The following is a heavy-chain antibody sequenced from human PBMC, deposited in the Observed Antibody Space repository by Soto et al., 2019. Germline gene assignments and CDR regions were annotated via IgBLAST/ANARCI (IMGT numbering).Heavy chain of an antibody. Sequence: GESLKISCKASGYEFPSYWIGWVRQMPGKGLEWMGIIFPADSDTRYSPSFYGHVSISADNSIGTAYLQWSSLRASYTAIYYCARRDSSGYDPDAFDIWGQGTLVTVS. V-gene: IGHV5-51*01. D-gene: IGHD3-22*01. J-gene: IGHJ3*02. CDR2: IFPADSDT. CDR3: ARRDSSGYDPDAFDI. CDR1: GYEFPSYW.